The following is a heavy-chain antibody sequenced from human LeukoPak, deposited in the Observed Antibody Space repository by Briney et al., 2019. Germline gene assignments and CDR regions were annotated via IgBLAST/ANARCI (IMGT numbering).Heavy chain of an antibody. CDR2: IYPGDSDT. J-gene: IGHJ4*02. Sequence: HGESLKISCKGSGYSFTNYWIAWVRQTPGKGPEWMGIIYPGDSDTRYSPSFQGQVTISADKSFSTAYLQWSSLKASDTAIYYCARGMTTFDYWAQGTLVTVSS. V-gene: IGHV5-51*01. CDR1: GYSFTNYW. D-gene: IGHD1-1*01. CDR3: ARGMTTFDY.